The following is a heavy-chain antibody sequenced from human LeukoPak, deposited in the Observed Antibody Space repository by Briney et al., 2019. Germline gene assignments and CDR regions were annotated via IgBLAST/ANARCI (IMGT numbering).Heavy chain of an antibody. CDR1: GGSISSYY. CDR3: AREVNRDAFDI. Sequence: PSETLSLTCSVSGGSISSYYWNWIRQPPGKGLEWIGYIYYSGRTNYNPSLKSRVTLSVDTSKNQFSLRLTSVTAADTAVYYCAREVNRDAFDIWGQGTMVTVSS. D-gene: IGHD2/OR15-2a*01. J-gene: IGHJ3*02. V-gene: IGHV4-59*12. CDR2: IYYSGRT.